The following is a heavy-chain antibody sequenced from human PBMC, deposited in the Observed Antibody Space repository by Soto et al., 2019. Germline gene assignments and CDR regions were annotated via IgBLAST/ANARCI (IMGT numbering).Heavy chain of an antibody. CDR3: AKDLVAARTY. J-gene: IGHJ4*02. CDR2: ISGDGGNT. CDR1: GFTFSNYA. D-gene: IGHD6-19*01. V-gene: IGHV3-23*01. Sequence: DVRLLESGGGLVHPGESLRLSCAASGFTFSNYAMAWVRQAPGKGLEWVSSISGDGGNTYHADSVRGRFTISRDNSENTLYLQMRSLRAEDTAVYYCAKDLVAARTYWGQGALVTVSS.